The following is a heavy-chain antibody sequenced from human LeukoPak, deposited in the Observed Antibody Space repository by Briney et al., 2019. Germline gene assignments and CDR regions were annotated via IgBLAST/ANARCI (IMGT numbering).Heavy chain of an antibody. D-gene: IGHD6-6*01. CDR3: ARALYSSFTYYFDY. V-gene: IGHV3-33*01. CDR1: GSTFSSYG. J-gene: IGHJ4*02. Sequence: GGSLRLSCAASGSTFSSYGMHWVRQAPGKGLEWVAVIRDDESNKYYVDSVKGRFTISRDNSKNTLYLQMNSLRAEDTAVYYCARALYSSFTYYFDYWGQGTLVTVSS. CDR2: IRDDESNK.